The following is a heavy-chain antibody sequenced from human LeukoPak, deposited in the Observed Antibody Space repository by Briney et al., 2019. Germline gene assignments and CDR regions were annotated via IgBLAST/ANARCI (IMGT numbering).Heavy chain of an antibody. V-gene: IGHV3-30*03. CDR1: GFTVSSYG. CDR3: ARDHVDSSSWSQYFDL. Sequence: GRSLRLSCSASGFTVSSYGMHWVRQAPGKGLEWVAVISFGGTKKSYADAVMGRFTISRDNYENTLDLQMNSLTGEDTAVYFCARDHVDSSSWSQYFDLWGRGTLVTVSS. CDR2: ISFGGTKK. J-gene: IGHJ2*01. D-gene: IGHD6-13*01.